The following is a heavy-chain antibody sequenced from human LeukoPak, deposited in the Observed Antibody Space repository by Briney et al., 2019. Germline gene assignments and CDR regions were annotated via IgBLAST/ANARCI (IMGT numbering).Heavy chain of an antibody. CDR1: GGSISSYY. Sequence: PSETLSLTCTVSGGSISSYYWSWIRQPPGKGLEWIRYIYYSGSTNYNPSLKSRVTISVDTSKNQFSLKLSSVTAADTAVYYCARGGGTIFGVVIIPVDWFDPWGQGTLVTVSS. J-gene: IGHJ5*02. CDR3: ARGGGTIFGVVIIPVDWFDP. D-gene: IGHD3-3*01. CDR2: IYYSGST. V-gene: IGHV4-59*01.